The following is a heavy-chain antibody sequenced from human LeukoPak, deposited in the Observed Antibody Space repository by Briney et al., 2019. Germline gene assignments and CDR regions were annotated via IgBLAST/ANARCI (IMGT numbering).Heavy chain of an antibody. CDR3: ARKVTGTTFFDY. D-gene: IGHD1-1*01. CDR1: GFTFSSYE. CDR2: ISSVGNAI. J-gene: IGHJ4*02. V-gene: IGHV3-48*03. Sequence: GGALRLSCAASGFTFSSYEGNWVRQAPGGGGGCISYISSVGNAIYYAGSVKSRFTISRDNARNSVYLQMHSLRAEDTAVYYCARKVTGTTFFDYWGQGTLVSVFS.